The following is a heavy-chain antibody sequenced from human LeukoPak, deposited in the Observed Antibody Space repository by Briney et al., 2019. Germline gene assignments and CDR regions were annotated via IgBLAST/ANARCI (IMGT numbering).Heavy chain of an antibody. CDR2: FDPEDGET. CDR3: AAVRAVVWFGEMYFDY. D-gene: IGHD3-10*01. V-gene: IGHV1-24*01. J-gene: IGHJ4*02. Sequence: GASVKVSCKVSGYTVTELSMHWARQAPGKGLEWMGGFDPEDGETIYAQMFQGRVTMTEDTSTDTAYMELSSLRSEDTAVYYCAAVRAVVWFGEMYFDYWGQGTLVTVSS. CDR1: GYTVTELS.